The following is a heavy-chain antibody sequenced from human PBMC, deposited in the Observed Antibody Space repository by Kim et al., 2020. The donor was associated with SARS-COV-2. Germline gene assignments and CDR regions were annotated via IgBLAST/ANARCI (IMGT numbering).Heavy chain of an antibody. V-gene: IGHV4-34*01. J-gene: IGHJ5*02. CDR3: ASGYGDYGTNWFDP. D-gene: IGHD4-17*01. Sequence: SETLSHTCAVYGGSFSGYYWSWIRQPPGKGLEWIGEINHSGSTNYNPSLKSRVTISVDTSKNQFSLKLSSVTAADTAVYYCASGYGDYGTNWFDPWGQGTLVTVSS. CDR2: INHSGST. CDR1: GGSFSGYY.